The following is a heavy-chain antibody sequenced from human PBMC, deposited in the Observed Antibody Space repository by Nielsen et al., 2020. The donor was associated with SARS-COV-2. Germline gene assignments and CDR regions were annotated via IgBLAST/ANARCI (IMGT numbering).Heavy chain of an antibody. J-gene: IGHJ4*02. CDR3: AKSNVVRGIIGNYFEY. CDR1: GFTFSSYG. D-gene: IGHD3-10*01. Sequence: GESLKISCAASGFTFSSYGMHWVRQAPGKGLEWVAVISYDGSNKYYADSVKGRFTISRDNSKNTLYLQMNSLRTEDTAVYYCAKSNVVRGIIGNYFEYWGRGTAVNVSS. V-gene: IGHV3-30*18. CDR2: ISYDGSNK.